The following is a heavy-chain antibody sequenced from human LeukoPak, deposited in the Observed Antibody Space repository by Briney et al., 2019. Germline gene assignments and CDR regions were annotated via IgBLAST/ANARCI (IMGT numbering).Heavy chain of an antibody. D-gene: IGHD2-15*01. J-gene: IGHJ4*02. CDR2: MNPNSGKT. V-gene: IGHV1-8*01. CDR3: ARMRCSGGSCYPIDY. Sequence: ASVKVSCKASGYTFTSFDINWVRQAPGQGLEWMGYMNPNSGKTGYAQKFQGRFTMTTDTSTTTAYMELSSLTSEDTAVYYCARMRCSGGSCYPIDYWGQGTLVTVSS. CDR1: GYTFTSFD.